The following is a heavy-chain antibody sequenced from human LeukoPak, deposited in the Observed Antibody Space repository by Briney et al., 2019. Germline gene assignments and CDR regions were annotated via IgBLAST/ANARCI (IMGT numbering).Heavy chain of an antibody. D-gene: IGHD2-2*01. Sequence: PGGSLRLSCAASGFTFTNNWMTCVRQAPGKGLEWVATIKQDGGEKYYVDSVKGRFTISRDNARDSLYLQMNILRAEDAAVYYCARARYCANTICYIGGGLDVWGPGTTVTVSS. V-gene: IGHV3-7*04. CDR2: IKQDGGEK. CDR3: ARARYCANTICYIGGGLDV. CDR1: GFTFTNNW. J-gene: IGHJ6*02.